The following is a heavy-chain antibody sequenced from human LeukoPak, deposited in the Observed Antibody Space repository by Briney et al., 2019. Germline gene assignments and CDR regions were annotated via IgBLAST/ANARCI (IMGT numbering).Heavy chain of an antibody. V-gene: IGHV4-61*01. Sequence: SETLSLTCTVSGGSVNSGSYFWSWIRQPPGKGLEWIGYIQNSARTNYNPSLESRVTISVDSSKDQFSLKLSSVTAADTAVYYCATDYSNFYGMDVWGQGTTVTVSS. CDR3: ATDYSNFYGMDV. CDR1: GGSVNSGSYF. D-gene: IGHD4-11*01. J-gene: IGHJ6*02. CDR2: IQNSART.